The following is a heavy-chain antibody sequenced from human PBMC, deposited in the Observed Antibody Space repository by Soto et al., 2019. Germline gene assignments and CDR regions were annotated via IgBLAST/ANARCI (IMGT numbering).Heavy chain of an antibody. V-gene: IGHV5-51*01. CDR2: IYPGDSDT. D-gene: IGHD3-3*01. CDR3: ARSKRITIFGVVSGNWFDP. J-gene: IGHJ5*02. Sequence: GESLKISCKGSGYSFTSYWIGWVRQMPWKGLEWMGIIYPGDSDTRYSPSFQGQVTISADKSISTAYLQWSSLKASDTAMYYCARSKRITIFGVVSGNWFDPWGQGTLVTVSS. CDR1: GYSFTSYW.